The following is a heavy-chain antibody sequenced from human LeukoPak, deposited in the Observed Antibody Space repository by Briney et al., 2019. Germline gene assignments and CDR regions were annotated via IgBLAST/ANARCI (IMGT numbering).Heavy chain of an antibody. CDR1: GGSISSSNYY. D-gene: IGHD4-23*01. V-gene: IGHV4-39*07. CDR2: IYYSGST. Sequence: SETLSLTCTVSGGSISSSNYYWGWIRQPPGKGLEWIGSIYYSGSTYYSPSLKSRVTISVDTSKTQFSLKLSSVTAADTAVYYCARGAYGGTDSWGQGTLVTVSS. CDR3: ARGAYGGTDS. J-gene: IGHJ4*02.